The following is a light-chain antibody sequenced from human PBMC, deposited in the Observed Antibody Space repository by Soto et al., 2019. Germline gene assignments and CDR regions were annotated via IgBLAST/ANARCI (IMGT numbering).Light chain of an antibody. CDR2: AAS. V-gene: IGKV1-8*01. CDR3: QQYYSFPHP. Sequence: AIRMTQSPSSFSASTGDRVTITCRASQGISSYLAWYQKKPGKAPKLLIYAASTLQSGVPSRFSGSGSGTDFTLTISCLQSEDFATYYCQQYYSFPHPFGQGTKVEIK. CDR1: QGISSY. J-gene: IGKJ1*01.